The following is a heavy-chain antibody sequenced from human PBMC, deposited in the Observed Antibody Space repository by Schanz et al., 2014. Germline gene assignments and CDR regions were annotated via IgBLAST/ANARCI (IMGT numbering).Heavy chain of an antibody. J-gene: IGHJ4*03. D-gene: IGHD1-26*01. Sequence: EVQLVESGGGLIQPGGSLKLACAASGFSVTSNSMNWVRQAPGKGLEWVSVIHDRGNTYSADSVKGRFTIARDTSENTVYLQMNSLRAEDTAVYYCAKAPGSYYFRAYFDDWGQGTTVTVSS. V-gene: IGHV3-53*01. CDR3: AKAPGSYYFRAYFDD. CDR2: IHDRGNT. CDR1: GFSVTSNS.